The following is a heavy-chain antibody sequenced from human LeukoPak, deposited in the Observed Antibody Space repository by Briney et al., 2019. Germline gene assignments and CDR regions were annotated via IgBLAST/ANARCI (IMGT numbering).Heavy chain of an antibody. CDR1: GFTFSSYA. J-gene: IGHJ4*02. CDR3: EKDRVKCSSGYYSHFDY. Sequence: HAGGSLRLSCSASGFTFSSYAMSWVRQAPGKGLEWVSAIIGSGGSTYYADSVKGRFTISRDNSKNTLYLQMSSLRAEDTAVYSWEKDRVKCSSGYYSHFDYWGQGTLVTVSS. CDR2: IIGSGGST. V-gene: IGHV3-23*01. D-gene: IGHD3-22*01.